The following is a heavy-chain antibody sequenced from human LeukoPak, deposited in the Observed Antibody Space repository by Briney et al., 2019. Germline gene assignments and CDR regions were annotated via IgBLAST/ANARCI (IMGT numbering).Heavy chain of an antibody. CDR1: GYTFISYG. CDR2: ISPYNGYT. V-gene: IGHV1-18*04. D-gene: IGHD2-2*01. J-gene: IGHJ3*02. Sequence: GASVKVSCKASGYTFISYGISWVRQAPGQGLEWMGWISPYNGYTNYAQKLQGRVTMTTDTSTSTAYMELRSLRSDDTAVYYCARWYCSSTSCYAGAFDIWGQGTMVTVSS. CDR3: ARWYCSSTSCYAGAFDI.